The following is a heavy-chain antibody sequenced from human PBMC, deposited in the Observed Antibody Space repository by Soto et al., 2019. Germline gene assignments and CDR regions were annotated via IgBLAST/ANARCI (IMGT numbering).Heavy chain of an antibody. CDR3: ARESITIFGVEIYYYYGMDV. CDR2: IIPIFGTA. V-gene: IGHV1-69*13. CDR1: GGTFSSYA. J-gene: IGHJ6*02. Sequence: SVKVSCKASGGTFSSYAISWVRQAPGQGLEWMGGIIPIFGTANYAQKFQGRVTITADESTSTAYMELSSLRSEDTAAYYCARESITIFGVEIYYYYGMDVWGQGTTVTVSS. D-gene: IGHD3-3*01.